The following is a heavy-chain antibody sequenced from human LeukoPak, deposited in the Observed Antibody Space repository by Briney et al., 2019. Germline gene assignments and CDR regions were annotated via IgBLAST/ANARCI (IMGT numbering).Heavy chain of an antibody. Sequence: GGSLRLSCAASGFTFSSYSMNWVRQAPGKGLEWVSSISSSSSYIYYADSVKGRFTISRDNAKNSLYLQMNSLRAEDTAVYYCARVPGKYYDFSCWGQGTLVTVSS. CDR1: GFTFSSYS. J-gene: IGHJ4*02. CDR3: ARVPGKYYDFSC. CDR2: ISSSSSYI. D-gene: IGHD3-3*01. V-gene: IGHV3-21*01.